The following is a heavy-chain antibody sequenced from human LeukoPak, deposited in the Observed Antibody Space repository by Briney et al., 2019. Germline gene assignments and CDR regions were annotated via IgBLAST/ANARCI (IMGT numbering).Heavy chain of an antibody. CDR3: AKDHYDSSGYNDY. J-gene: IGHJ4*02. D-gene: IGHD3-22*01. V-gene: IGHV3-9*01. Sequence: GGSLRLSCAASGFTFDDYAMHWVRQAPGKGLEWVSGISWNSGSIGYADSVKGRFTISRDNAKNSLYLQMNSLRAEDTALYYCAKDHYDSSGYNDYWGQGTLVTVSS. CDR2: ISWNSGSI. CDR1: GFTFDDYA.